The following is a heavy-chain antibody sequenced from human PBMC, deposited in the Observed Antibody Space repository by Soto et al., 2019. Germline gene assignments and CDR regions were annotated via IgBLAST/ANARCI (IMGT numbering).Heavy chain of an antibody. D-gene: IGHD3-22*01. J-gene: IGHJ3*02. Sequence: PSETLSLTCTVSGGSISSGGYYWSWIRQHPGKGLEWIGYIYYSGSTYYNPSLKSRVTISVDTSKNQFSLKLSSVTAADTAVYYCAREADYDSSGYAGDAFDIWGQGTMVTVSS. CDR3: AREADYDSSGYAGDAFDI. CDR1: GGSISSGGYY. V-gene: IGHV4-31*03. CDR2: IYYSGST.